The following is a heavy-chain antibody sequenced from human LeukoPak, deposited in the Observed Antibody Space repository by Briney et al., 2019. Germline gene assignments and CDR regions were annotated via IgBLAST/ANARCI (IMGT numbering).Heavy chain of an antibody. CDR3: ATTTYYDFWSGLKNWFDP. CDR1: GGTFSSYA. J-gene: IGHJ5*02. CDR2: IIPIFGTA. D-gene: IGHD3-3*01. V-gene: IGHV1-69*05. Sequence: SVKVSCKASGGTFSSYAISWVRQAPGQGLEWMGGIIPIFGTANYAQKFQGRVTITTDESTSTAYMELSSLRSGDTAVYYCATTTYYDFWSGLKNWFDPWGQGTLVTVSS.